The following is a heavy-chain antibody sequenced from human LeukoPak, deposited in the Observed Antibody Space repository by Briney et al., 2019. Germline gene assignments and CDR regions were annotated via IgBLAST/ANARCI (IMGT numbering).Heavy chain of an antibody. D-gene: IGHD5-12*01. Sequence: GGSLRLSCAASGFTFSSYAMSWVRQAPGKGLEWVSAISGSGGSTYYADSVKGRFTISRDNSKNTLYLQMNSLKTEDTAVYYCTTDWFWGYSGYEHFDYWGQGTLVTVSS. CDR1: GFTFSSYA. V-gene: IGHV3-23*01. CDR3: TTDWFWGYSGYEHFDY. CDR2: ISGSGGST. J-gene: IGHJ4*02.